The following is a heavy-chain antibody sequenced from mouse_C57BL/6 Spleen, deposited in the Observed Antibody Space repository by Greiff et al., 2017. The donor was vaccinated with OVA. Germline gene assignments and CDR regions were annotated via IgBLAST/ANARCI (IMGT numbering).Heavy chain of an antibody. CDR3: AIQLGRGAMDY. J-gene: IGHJ4*01. CDR1: GFTFSDYG. V-gene: IGHV5-17*01. Sequence: EVHLVESGGGLVKPGGSLKLSCAASGFTFSDYGMHWVRQAPEKGLEWVAYISSGSSTIYYADTVKGRFTISRDNAKNTLFLQMTSLRSEDTAMYYCAIQLGRGAMDYWGQGTSVTVSS. CDR2: ISSGSSTI. D-gene: IGHD4-1*02.